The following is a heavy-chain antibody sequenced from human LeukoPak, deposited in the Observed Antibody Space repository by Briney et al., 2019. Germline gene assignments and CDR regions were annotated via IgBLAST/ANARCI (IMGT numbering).Heavy chain of an antibody. D-gene: IGHD4-17*01. CDR1: GVTFSSYA. CDR2: IIPILGIA. J-gene: IGHJ4*02. V-gene: IGHV1-69*04. CDR3: ARDYGGNSGSDY. Sequence: GASVKVSCKASGVTFSSYAISWVRQAPGQGLEWMGRIIPILGIANYAQKFQGRVTITADKSTSTAYMELSSLRSEDTAVYYCARDYGGNSGSDYWGQGTLVTVSS.